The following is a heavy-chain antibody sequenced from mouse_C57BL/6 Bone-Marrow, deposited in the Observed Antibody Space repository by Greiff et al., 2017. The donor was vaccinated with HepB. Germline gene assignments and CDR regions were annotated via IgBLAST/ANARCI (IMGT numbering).Heavy chain of an antibody. Sequence: VQLQQSGAELVRPGPSVKVSCKASGYAFTNYLLEWVKPRPGQGLEWIGVINPGRGGTNYNEKFKGKATLTADKSSSTAYMQLSSLTSEDSAVYFCARYYYGSSYSYYFDYWGQGTTLTVSS. CDR3: ARYYYGSSYSYYFDY. V-gene: IGHV1-54*01. D-gene: IGHD1-1*01. CDR2: INPGRGGT. CDR1: GYAFTNYL. J-gene: IGHJ2*01.